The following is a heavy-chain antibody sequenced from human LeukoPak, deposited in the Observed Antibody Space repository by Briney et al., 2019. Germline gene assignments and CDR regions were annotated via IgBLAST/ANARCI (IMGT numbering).Heavy chain of an antibody. D-gene: IGHD3-22*01. CDR1: GFRFDSFY. Sequence: PWGSLRLSCAASGFRFDSFYMGWIRQVPGKGLDYIALISASGAVPHYAESVEGRFTISRDNAKNSVSLQMNSLSADDTAIYYCARSLIVASEDYWGQGTQVIVSS. CDR2: ISASGAVP. V-gene: IGHV3-11*04. CDR3: ARSLIVASEDY. J-gene: IGHJ4*02.